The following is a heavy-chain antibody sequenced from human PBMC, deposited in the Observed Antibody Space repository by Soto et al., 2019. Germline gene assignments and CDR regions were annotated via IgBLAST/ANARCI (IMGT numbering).Heavy chain of an antibody. CDR2: MNPNSGNT. D-gene: IGHD5-18*01. Sequence: QVQLVQSGAEVKKPGASVKVSCKASGYTFTSYDINWVRQATGQGLEWMGWMNPNSGNTGYAQKFQGRVTITRNTAITTAYTELSCLRSAATAMDYCAGVVRGIQPGDKWGQGTLVTVSA. J-gene: IGHJ4*02. CDR1: GYTFTSYD. V-gene: IGHV1-8*01. CDR3: AGVVRGIQPGDK.